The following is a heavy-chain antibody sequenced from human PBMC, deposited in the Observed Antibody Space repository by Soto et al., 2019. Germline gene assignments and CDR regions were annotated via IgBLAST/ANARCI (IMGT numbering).Heavy chain of an antibody. CDR1: GFTFSSYA. CDR2: ISYDGSNK. Sequence: QVQLVESGGGVVQPGRSLRLSCAASGFTFSSYAMHRVRQAPGKGLEWVAVISYDGSNKYYADSVKGRFTISRDNSKNTLYLQMNSLRAEDTAVYYCARAMDTAMVIFDYWGQGTLVTVSS. J-gene: IGHJ4*02. V-gene: IGHV3-30-3*01. CDR3: ARAMDTAMVIFDY. D-gene: IGHD5-18*01.